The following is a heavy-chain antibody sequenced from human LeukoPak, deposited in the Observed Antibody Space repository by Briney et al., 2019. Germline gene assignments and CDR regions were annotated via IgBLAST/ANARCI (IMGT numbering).Heavy chain of an antibody. CDR3: ARASIVATISYYYYGMDV. Sequence: SVKVSCKASGGTFSSYAISWVRQAPGQGLEWMGGIIPIFGTANYAQKFQGRVTITADESTSTVYMELSSLRSEDTAVYYCARASIVATISYYYYGMDVWGKGTTVTVSS. J-gene: IGHJ6*04. D-gene: IGHD5-12*01. CDR1: GGTFSSYA. CDR2: IIPIFGTA. V-gene: IGHV1-69*13.